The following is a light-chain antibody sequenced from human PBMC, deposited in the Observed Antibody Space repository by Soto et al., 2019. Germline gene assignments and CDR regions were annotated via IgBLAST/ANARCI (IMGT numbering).Light chain of an antibody. CDR3: QQYNSYPLT. CDR1: QVISNW. J-gene: IGKJ4*01. CDR2: DAS. Sequence: DIQMTQSPSILSASVGDRVTITCRASQVISNWLAWYQQKPGKAPTVLIYDASSLQSGVPSRFSGSGSGAEFTLTISSLQPDDFATYYCQQYNSYPLTFGGGTKVDIK. V-gene: IGKV1-5*01.